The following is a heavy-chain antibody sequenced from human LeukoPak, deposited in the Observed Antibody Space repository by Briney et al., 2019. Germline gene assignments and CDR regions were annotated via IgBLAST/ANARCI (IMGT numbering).Heavy chain of an antibody. Sequence: ASVKVSRKTSGGTFSNYAISWVRQAPGQGLEWMGRIIPIFGTANYAQKFQGRVTINADEFTSTVYMELYSLTSEDTAVYYCARDRGYSYAKKSSYYYYMDVWGKGTTVTISS. V-gene: IGHV1-69*13. J-gene: IGHJ6*03. CDR3: ARDRGYSYAKKSSYYYYMDV. CDR2: IIPIFGTA. D-gene: IGHD5-18*01. CDR1: GGTFSNYA.